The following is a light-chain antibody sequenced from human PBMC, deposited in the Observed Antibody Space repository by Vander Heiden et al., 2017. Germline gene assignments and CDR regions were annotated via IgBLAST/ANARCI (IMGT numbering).Light chain of an antibody. CDR2: KDT. Sequence: SDALTQPPPASVSPGQTARITCSGDALQKQYAYWYQQKPGQAPVLVIYKDTERPSGIPERFSGSSSGTTVTLTISGVQSEDEADYYCQSADSSGARGVFGGGTKLTVL. CDR3: QSADSSGARGV. CDR1: ALQKQY. J-gene: IGLJ3*02. V-gene: IGLV3-25*03.